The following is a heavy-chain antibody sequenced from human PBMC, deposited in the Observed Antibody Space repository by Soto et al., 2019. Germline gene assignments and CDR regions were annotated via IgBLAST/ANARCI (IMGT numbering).Heavy chain of an antibody. D-gene: IGHD5-12*01. Sequence: QVQLVQSGAEVKKPGASVKVSCKASGYTFTSYDINWVRQATGEGLEWMGWMNPNSGNTGYAQKFQGRVSMTRNTSISTAYMELSSLRSEDTAVYYCARKDLVYSGYVVIDYWGQGTLVTVSS. CDR1: GYTFTSYD. J-gene: IGHJ4*02. CDR3: ARKDLVYSGYVVIDY. CDR2: MNPNSGNT. V-gene: IGHV1-8*01.